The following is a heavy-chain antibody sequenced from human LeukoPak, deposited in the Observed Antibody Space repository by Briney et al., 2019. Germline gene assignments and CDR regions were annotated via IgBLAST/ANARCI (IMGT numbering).Heavy chain of an antibody. CDR1: GGSISSYF. D-gene: IGHD3-16*01. CDR2: NHTTRNT. V-gene: IGHV4-4*07. Sequence: SETLSLTCTVSGGSISSYFWSWIRHPAGKGLEWIGRNHTTRNTKYNPSLTSRITMSLDTSKNRFSLKVRSVTAADTAVYYCERDSEGWGSGYFYYMDVWGKGTTVTVSS. J-gene: IGHJ6*03. CDR3: ERDSEGWGSGYFYYMDV.